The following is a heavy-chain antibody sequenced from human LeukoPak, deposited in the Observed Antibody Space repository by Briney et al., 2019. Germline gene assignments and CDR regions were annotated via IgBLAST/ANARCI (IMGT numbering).Heavy chain of an antibody. CDR2: ISRSGDST. Sequence: GGSLRLSCAASGFTFSNYAMSWVRQAPGKGLEWVSGISRSGDSTFYTDSVKGRFTISRDNSKNTLYLQMNSLGAEDTAVYYCAKVYSSVWTHIGHFDYWGQGTLVTVSS. CDR1: GFTFSNYA. CDR3: AKVYSSVWTHIGHFDY. J-gene: IGHJ4*02. D-gene: IGHD6-19*01. V-gene: IGHV3-23*01.